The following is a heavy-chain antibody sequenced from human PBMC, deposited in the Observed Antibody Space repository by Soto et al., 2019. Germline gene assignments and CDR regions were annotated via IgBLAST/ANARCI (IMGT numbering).Heavy chain of an antibody. CDR1: GGTFGSYA. D-gene: IGHD3-3*01. Sequence: GASVKVSCKASGGTFGSYAISWVRQAPGQGLEWMGGIIPIFGTANYAQKFQGRVTITADESTSTAYMELSSLRSEDTAVYYCARGTALRFLEWLSDFDYWGQGTLVTVSS. CDR2: IIPIFGTA. V-gene: IGHV1-69*13. J-gene: IGHJ4*02. CDR3: ARGTALRFLEWLSDFDY.